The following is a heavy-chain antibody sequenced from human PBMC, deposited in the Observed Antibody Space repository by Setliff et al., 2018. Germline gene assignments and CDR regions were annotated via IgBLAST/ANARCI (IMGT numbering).Heavy chain of an antibody. D-gene: IGHD1-26*01. Sequence: PGESLKISCKGSGYSFTRNWISLVRQMPGKGLEWMGRIDPSDSYTNYSPSFQGHVTISADKSISTAYVQWSNLKASDTAMYYCARLRGATSYYYMDVWGKGTTVTVSS. V-gene: IGHV5-10-1*01. J-gene: IGHJ6*03. CDR3: ARLRGATSYYYMDV. CDR1: GYSFTRNW. CDR2: IDPSDSYT.